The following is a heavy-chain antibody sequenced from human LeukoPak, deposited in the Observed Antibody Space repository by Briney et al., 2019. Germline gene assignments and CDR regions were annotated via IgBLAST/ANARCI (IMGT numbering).Heavy chain of an antibody. Sequence: PSETLSLTCTVSGGAISSYYWSWIRQPPGKGLEWVGYIYYSGSTNYNPSLKSRVTISVDTSKNQLSLTLRSVTAADTAVYYCARNIMTTIDYYYYYYMDVWGKGTTVTVSS. J-gene: IGHJ6*03. CDR2: IYYSGST. CDR1: GGAISSYY. D-gene: IGHD5-12*01. V-gene: IGHV4-59*01. CDR3: ARNIMTTIDYYYYYYMDV.